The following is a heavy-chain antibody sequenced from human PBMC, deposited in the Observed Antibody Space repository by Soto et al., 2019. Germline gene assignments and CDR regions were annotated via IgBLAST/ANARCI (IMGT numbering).Heavy chain of an antibody. D-gene: IGHD3-22*01. CDR2: INPKSGGP. V-gene: IGHV1-2*02. J-gene: IGHJ4*02. CDR3: ARAGPHYYDSSGYYGSSGFDY. Sequence: ASVKVSCKTSGYTFTDYYMHWVRQAPGQGFEWVGGINPKSGGPKYVPKFQGRVTVTRDTSTSTAYMELNRLTSDDPAVYYCARAGPHYYDSSGYYGSSGFDYWGQGTLVTVSS. CDR1: GYTFTDYY.